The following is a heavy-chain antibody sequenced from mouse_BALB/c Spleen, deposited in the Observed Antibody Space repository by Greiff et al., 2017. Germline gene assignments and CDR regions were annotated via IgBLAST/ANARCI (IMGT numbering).Heavy chain of an antibody. D-gene: IGHD2-2*01. J-gene: IGHJ3*01. CDR3: ARDRGYDGGFAY. Sequence: VKLMESGPELVRPGESVKISCKGSGYTFTDYAMYWVKQSHAKSLEWIGVISIYYDNTNYNQKFKGKVTMTVDKSSSTGYMELGRLTSEDSAIYYCARDRGYDGGFAYWGQGTLVTVSA. V-gene: IGHV1-67*01. CDR2: ISIYYDNT. CDR1: GYTFTDYA.